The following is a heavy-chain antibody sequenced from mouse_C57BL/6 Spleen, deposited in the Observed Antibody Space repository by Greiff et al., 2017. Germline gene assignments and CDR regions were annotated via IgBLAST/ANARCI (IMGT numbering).Heavy chain of an antibody. D-gene: IGHD1-1*01. CDR1: GYTFTSYW. Sequence: VQLQQPGAELVKPGASVKLSCKASGYTFTSYWMQWVKQRPGQGLEWIGEIDPSDSYTNYTQKFKGKATLTVDTSSSTAYMQLSSLTSEDSAVYYCARRGYYYGSSYAWFAYWSQGTLVTVSA. CDR3: ARRGYYYGSSYAWFAY. CDR2: IDPSDSYT. J-gene: IGHJ3*01. V-gene: IGHV1-50*01.